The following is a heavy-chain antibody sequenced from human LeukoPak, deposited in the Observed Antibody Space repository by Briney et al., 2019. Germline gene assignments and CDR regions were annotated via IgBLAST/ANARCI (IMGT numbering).Heavy chain of an antibody. CDR3: ARRGLPRHHYGMDV. V-gene: IGHV1-8*01. CDR1: GYTFTSYD. CDR2: MNPNSGNT. J-gene: IGHJ6*02. D-gene: IGHD3-10*01. Sequence: WASVKVSCKASGYTFTSYDINWVRQATGQGLEWMGWMNPNSGNTGYAQKFQGRVTMTRNTSISTAYMELSSLRSEDTAVYYCARRGLPRHHYGMDVWGQGTTVTVSS.